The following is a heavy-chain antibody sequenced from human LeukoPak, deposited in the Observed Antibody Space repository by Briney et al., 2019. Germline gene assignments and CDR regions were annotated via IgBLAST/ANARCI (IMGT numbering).Heavy chain of an antibody. CDR3: AKYDSSGYLPDY. Sequence: GGSLRLSCAASGFTFSDYYMSWIRQAPGKGLEWVSYISSSSYTNYADSVKGRFTISRDNAKNSLYLQMNSLRAEDTAVYYCAKYDSSGYLPDYWGQGTLVTVSS. D-gene: IGHD3-22*01. CDR2: ISSSSYT. V-gene: IGHV3-11*06. J-gene: IGHJ4*02. CDR1: GFTFSDYY.